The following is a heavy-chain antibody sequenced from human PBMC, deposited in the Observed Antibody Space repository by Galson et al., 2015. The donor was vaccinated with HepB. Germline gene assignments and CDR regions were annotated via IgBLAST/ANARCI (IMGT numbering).Heavy chain of an antibody. V-gene: IGHV3-74*01. J-gene: IGHJ3*02. CDR1: GFTFSSYW. Sequence: SLRLSCAASGFTFSSYWMHWVRQAPGKGLVWVSRINSDGSSTSYADSVKGRFTISRDNAKNTLYLQMNSLRAEDTAVYYCARDLLYYDSSGYYYPSASDAFDIWGQGTMVTVSS. CDR3: ARDLLYYDSSGYYYPSASDAFDI. D-gene: IGHD3-22*01. CDR2: INSDGSST.